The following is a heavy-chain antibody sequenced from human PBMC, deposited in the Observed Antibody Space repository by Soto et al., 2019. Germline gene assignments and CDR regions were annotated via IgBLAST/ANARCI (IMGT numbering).Heavy chain of an antibody. CDR3: ARVETIFGVVTKQYYFDY. D-gene: IGHD3-3*01. CDR1: GYTFTSYG. J-gene: IGHJ4*02. CDR2: ISAYNGNT. V-gene: IGHV1-18*04. Sequence: ASVKVSCKASGYTFTSYGISWVRQAPGQGLEWMGWISAYNGNTNYAQKLQGRVTMTTDTSASTAYMELRSLRSDDTAVYYCARVETIFGVVTKQYYFDYWGQGTLVTVSS.